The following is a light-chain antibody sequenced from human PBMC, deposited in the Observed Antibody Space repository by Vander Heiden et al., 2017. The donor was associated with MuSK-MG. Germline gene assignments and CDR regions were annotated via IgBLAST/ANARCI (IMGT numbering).Light chain of an antibody. CDR3: QRRSNWPPSLT. J-gene: IGKJ4*01. V-gene: IGKV3-11*01. Sequence: EIVLTQSPATLSLSPGERATLSCRASQSVSSYLAWYQQKPGQAPRLRIYDASNRATGIPARFSGSGSGTDFTLTISSLEPEDFAVYYCQRRSNWPPSLTFGGGTKVEIK. CDR2: DAS. CDR1: QSVSSY.